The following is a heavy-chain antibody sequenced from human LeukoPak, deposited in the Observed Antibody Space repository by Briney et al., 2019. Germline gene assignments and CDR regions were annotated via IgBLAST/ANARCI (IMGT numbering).Heavy chain of an antibody. V-gene: IGHV3-30*18. CDR3: AKPSRRYDFWSDSYYYYYYMDV. CDR2: ISYDGSKK. CDR1: GFTFSSYG. D-gene: IGHD3-3*01. Sequence: PGGSLRLSCAASGFTFSSYGMHWVRQAPGKGLEWVAVISYDGSKKYYADSVKGRFTISRDNSKNTLYLQMNSLRAEDTAVYYCAKPSRRYDFWSDSYYYYYYMDVWGKGTTVTVSS. J-gene: IGHJ6*03.